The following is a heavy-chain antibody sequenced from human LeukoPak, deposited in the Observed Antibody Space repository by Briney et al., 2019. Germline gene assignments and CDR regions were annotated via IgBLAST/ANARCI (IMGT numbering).Heavy chain of an antibody. J-gene: IGHJ5*02. CDR3: AREVYYYDSSGYFSEVNWFDP. D-gene: IGHD3-22*01. V-gene: IGHV3-30*02. CDR1: GFTSSSYG. CDR2: IRYDGSNK. Sequence: GGSLRLSCAASGFTSSSYGMHWVRQAPGKGLEWVAFIRYDGSNKYYADSVKGRFTISRDNSKNTLYLQMNSLRAEDTAVYYCAREVYYYDSSGYFSEVNWFDPWGQGTLVTVSS.